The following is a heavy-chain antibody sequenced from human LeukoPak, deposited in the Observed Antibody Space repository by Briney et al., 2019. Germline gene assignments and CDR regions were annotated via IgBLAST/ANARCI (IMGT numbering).Heavy chain of an antibody. CDR2: IYYSGST. CDR1: GGSISSSSYY. J-gene: IGHJ6*02. V-gene: IGHV4-39*07. D-gene: IGHD3-22*01. Sequence: SETLSLTCTVSGGSISSSSYYWGWIRQPPGKGLEWIGSIYYSGSTYYNPSLKSRVTISVDTSKNQFSLKLSSVTAADTAVYYCYHYDTSGYSPWYYYYSLDVWGQGTTVTVSS. CDR3: YHYDTSGYSPWYYYYSLDV.